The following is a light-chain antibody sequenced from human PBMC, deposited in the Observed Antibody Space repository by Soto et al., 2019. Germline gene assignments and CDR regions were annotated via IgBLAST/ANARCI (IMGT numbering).Light chain of an antibody. CDR1: SSNIGNNH. CDR3: GTWDSSLSVGI. V-gene: IGLV1-51*01. J-gene: IGLJ2*01. Sequence: QSVLTQPPSVSAAPGQTVTISCSGSSSNIGNNHVSWHQQLPGTAPKLLIYDNNRRPSGIPDRFSGSKSGTSATLGITGLQTGDEADYYCGTWDSSLSVGIFGGGTKLTVL. CDR2: DNN.